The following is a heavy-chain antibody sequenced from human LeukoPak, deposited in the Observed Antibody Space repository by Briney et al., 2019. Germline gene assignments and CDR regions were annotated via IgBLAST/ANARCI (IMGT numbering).Heavy chain of an antibody. CDR1: GFTFSSYW. CDR2: LNADGNSI. J-gene: IGHJ4*02. D-gene: IGHD5-12*01. V-gene: IGHV3-74*01. Sequence: GGSLRLSCAVSGFTFSSYWMHWVRQAPGKGLVWVSRLNADGNSITYADSVRGRFTISRDNAKNTVHLQMNSLRVEDTAIYFCAGAYSAYDPFDYWGQGILVTVSS. CDR3: AGAYSAYDPFDY.